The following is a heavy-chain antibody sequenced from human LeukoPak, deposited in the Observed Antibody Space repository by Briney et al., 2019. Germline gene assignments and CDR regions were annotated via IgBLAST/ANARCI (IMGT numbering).Heavy chain of an antibody. V-gene: IGHV3-7*01. CDR1: GFSLETYW. D-gene: IGHD2-15*01. J-gene: IGHJ5*02. CDR3: ARAKLVVVVVANIPSNNWFDP. CDR2: IKQDGTET. Sequence: GGSLRLSCAASGFSLETYWMSWVRQAPGKGLEWVANIKQDGTETWYVASVKGRFTISRDNVKNSVYLQMNSLRVEDTAVYYCARAKLVVVVVANIPSNNWFDPWGQGTLVTVSS.